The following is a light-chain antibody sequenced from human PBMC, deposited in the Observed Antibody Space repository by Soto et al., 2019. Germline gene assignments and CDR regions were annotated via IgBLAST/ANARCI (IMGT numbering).Light chain of an antibody. J-gene: IGKJ1*01. Sequence: EIVMTQSPATLSVSPGERATLSCRASQSVSSNLAWYQQKPGQAPRLLIYGASNRATGIPARFSGSGSGTEFTLSISSLQSEDSAGYYCQEYNNWPRTFGQGNKV. CDR2: GAS. V-gene: IGKV3-15*01. CDR1: QSVSSN. CDR3: QEYNNWPRT.